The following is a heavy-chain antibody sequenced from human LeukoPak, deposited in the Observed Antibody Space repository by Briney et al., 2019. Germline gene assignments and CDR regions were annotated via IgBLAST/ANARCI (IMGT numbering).Heavy chain of an antibody. J-gene: IGHJ4*02. Sequence: GESLRLSCAASGFTFSTYGMHWVRQVPGKGLDWVSYIDNTSRYIEYADSVKGRFTISRDNARNLVYLQMDTLRSDDTAVYCARDPYYGSGPFRLYWGRGTLVTVS. V-gene: IGHV3-21*06. CDR1: GFTFSTYG. CDR3: ARDPYYGSGPFRLY. CDR2: IDNTSRYI. D-gene: IGHD3-10*01.